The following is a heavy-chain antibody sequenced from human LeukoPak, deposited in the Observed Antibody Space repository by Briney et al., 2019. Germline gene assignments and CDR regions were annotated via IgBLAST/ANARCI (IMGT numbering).Heavy chain of an antibody. CDR3: ARGTYWRFDY. J-gene: IGHJ4*02. V-gene: IGHV4-30-2*01. D-gene: IGHD1-1*01. CDR1: GGSISSGGYS. CDR2: IYHSGST. Sequence: SETLSLTCAVSGGSISSGGYSWSWIRQPPGKGLEWIGYIYHSGSTYYNPSLKSRVTISVDRSKNQFSLKLSSVTAADTAVYHCARGTYWRFDYWGQGTLVTVSS.